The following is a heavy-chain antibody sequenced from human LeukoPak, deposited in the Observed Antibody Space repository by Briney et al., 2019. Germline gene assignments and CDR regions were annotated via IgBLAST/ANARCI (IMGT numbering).Heavy chain of an antibody. CDR1: GFIFRRYW. D-gene: IGHD1-14*01. J-gene: IGHJ3*02. V-gene: IGHV3-7*05. Sequence: GSLRLSCAASGFIFRRYWMTWVRQAPGKGLEWVANIKQDGSEKNYLDSVRGRFTISRDDARNSLYLQVDSLRVEDTAVYYCARDKSIPNLDAFDIWGQGTMVTVSS. CDR3: ARDKSIPNLDAFDI. CDR2: IKQDGSEK.